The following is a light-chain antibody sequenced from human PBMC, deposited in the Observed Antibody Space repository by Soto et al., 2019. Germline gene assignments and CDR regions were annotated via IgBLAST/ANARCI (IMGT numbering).Light chain of an antibody. V-gene: IGLV2-14*03. Sequence: QSVLTQPASVSGSPGQSITISCTGTSSDVGGYNYVSWYQHHPGKAPKLIIYDVTNRPSGVSNPFSGSKSGNTASLTISGLQAEDEADYHCCSYAVSSTYVFGTGTKVTVL. CDR3: CSYAVSSTYV. CDR2: DVT. J-gene: IGLJ1*01. CDR1: SSDVGGYNY.